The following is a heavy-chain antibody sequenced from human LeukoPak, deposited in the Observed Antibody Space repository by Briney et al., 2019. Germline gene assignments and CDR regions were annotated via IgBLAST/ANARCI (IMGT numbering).Heavy chain of an antibody. CDR3: AKLPCSSTSCYQYAFDI. Sequence: PGGSLRLSCAASGFTFSSYGMHWVRQAPGKGLEWVAFIRYDGSNKYYADSVKGRFTISRDNSKNTLYLQMNSLRAEDTAVYYCAKLPCSSTSCYQYAFDIWGQGTMVTVSS. CDR1: GFTFSSYG. J-gene: IGHJ3*02. CDR2: IRYDGSNK. V-gene: IGHV3-30*02. D-gene: IGHD2-2*01.